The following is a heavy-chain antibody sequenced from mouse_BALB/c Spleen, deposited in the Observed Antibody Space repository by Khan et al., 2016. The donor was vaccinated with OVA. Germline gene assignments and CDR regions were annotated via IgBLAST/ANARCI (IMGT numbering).Heavy chain of an antibody. V-gene: IGHV1-7*01. CDR2: INPTSGYT. CDR3: TRDRIDY. CDR1: GYTFTTYW. J-gene: IGHJ2*01. Sequence: VQLQESGAELAKPGASVKMSCKASGYTFTTYWMHWVKQRPGQGLEWIGYINPTSGYTDYNEKFKDSATLSADKSSSTAYMQLSSLTSEDSAVYYCTRDRIDYWGQGTTRTVSS.